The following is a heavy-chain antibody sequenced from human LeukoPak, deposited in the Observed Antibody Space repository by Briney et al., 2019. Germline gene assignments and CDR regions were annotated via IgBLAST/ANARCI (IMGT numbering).Heavy chain of an antibody. D-gene: IGHD3-22*01. Sequence: GASVKVSRKASGYTFTDYYMHWVRQAPGQGLGWVGWINPNSGGTNYAQKFQGRVTMTRDTSISTAYMELSRLRSDDTAVYYCARVYLGVYYYGSSGYSHLDYWGQGTLVTVSS. CDR1: GYTFTDYY. V-gene: IGHV1-2*02. J-gene: IGHJ4*02. CDR3: ARVYLGVYYYGSSGYSHLDY. CDR2: INPNSGGT.